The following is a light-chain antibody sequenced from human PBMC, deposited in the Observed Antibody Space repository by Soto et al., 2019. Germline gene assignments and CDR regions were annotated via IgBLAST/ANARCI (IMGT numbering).Light chain of an antibody. J-gene: IGLJ2*01. Sequence: QSVLNQAASGSGTPGPSLTISLPGTNSDVGSYNLVSWYQQHPGKAPKLMIYEGSKRPSGVSNRFSGSKSGNTASLTISGLQAEDEADYYCCSYESSSTLYVVFGGGTKVTVL. CDR2: EGS. CDR1: NSDVGSYNL. V-gene: IGLV2-23*01. CDR3: CSYESSSTLYVV.